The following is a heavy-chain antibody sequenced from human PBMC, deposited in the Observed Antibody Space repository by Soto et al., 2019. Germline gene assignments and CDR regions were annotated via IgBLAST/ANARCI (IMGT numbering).Heavy chain of an antibody. CDR3: ARAVSIAAAGFYGMDV. D-gene: IGHD6-13*01. CDR2: IYYSGST. J-gene: IGHJ6*02. Sequence: SETLSLTCTVSGCSISSYYWSWIRQPPGKGLEWIGYIYYSGSTNYNPSLKSRVTISVDTSKNQFSLKLSSVTAADTAVYYCARAVSIAAAGFYGMDVWGQGTTVTVSS. CDR1: GCSISSYY. V-gene: IGHV4-59*01.